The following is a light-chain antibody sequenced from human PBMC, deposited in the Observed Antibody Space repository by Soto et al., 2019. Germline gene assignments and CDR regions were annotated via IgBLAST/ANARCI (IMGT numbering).Light chain of an antibody. CDR1: QDIKND. CDR3: LQHNTDPHT. CDR2: EAS. J-gene: IGKJ2*01. V-gene: IGKV1-17*01. Sequence: DIQMTQSPSSLSASVGDRVYVTCRASQDIKNDLVWFQQKPGTAPQRLIYEASTLQSGVPSRFSGSGSGTEFTLTISSLQPEDFATYFCLQHNTDPHTFGQGTKVEI.